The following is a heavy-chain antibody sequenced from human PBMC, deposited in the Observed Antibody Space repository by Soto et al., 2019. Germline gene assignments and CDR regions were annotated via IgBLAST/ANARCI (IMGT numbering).Heavy chain of an antibody. CDR1: GYSFTSYL. CDR2: IYPGDSDT. J-gene: IGHJ5*02. V-gene: IGHV5-51*01. Sequence: PXESLKISWNCSGYSFTSYLIGLVLQMPGKGLEWMGIIYPGDSDTRYSPSFQGQVTISADKSISTAYLQWSSLKASDTAMYYCARTSIAASNVESPLVPCFDPWGQGTLVTVSS. CDR3: ARTSIAASNVESPLVPCFDP. D-gene: IGHD6-6*01.